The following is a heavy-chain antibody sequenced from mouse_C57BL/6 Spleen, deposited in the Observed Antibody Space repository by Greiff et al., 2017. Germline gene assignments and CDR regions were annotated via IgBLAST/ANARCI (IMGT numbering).Heavy chain of an antibody. Sequence: VKLQQSGPELVKPGASVKISCKASGYAFSSSWMNWVKQRPGKGLEWIGRIYPGDGDTNYNGKFKGKATLTADKSSSTAYMQLSSLTSEDSAVYFCAREEEYGNNYYAMDYWGQGTSVTVSS. CDR1: GYAFSSSW. CDR3: AREEEYGNNYYAMDY. D-gene: IGHD2-10*02. CDR2: IYPGDGDT. V-gene: IGHV1-82*01. J-gene: IGHJ4*01.